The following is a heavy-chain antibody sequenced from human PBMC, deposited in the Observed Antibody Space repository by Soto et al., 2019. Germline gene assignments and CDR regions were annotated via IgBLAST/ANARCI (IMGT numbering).Heavy chain of an antibody. CDR3: ARDRPSSVLRFLEWLLPGDGMDV. D-gene: IGHD3-3*01. V-gene: IGHV3-30-3*01. CDR1: GFTFSSYA. J-gene: IGHJ6*02. CDR2: ISYDGSNK. Sequence: GGSLRLSCAASGFTFSSYAMHWVRQAPGKGLEWVAVISYDGSNKYYADSVKGRFTISRDNSKNTLYLQMNSLRAEDTAVYYCARDRPSSVLRFLEWLLPGDGMDVWGQGTTVTVSS.